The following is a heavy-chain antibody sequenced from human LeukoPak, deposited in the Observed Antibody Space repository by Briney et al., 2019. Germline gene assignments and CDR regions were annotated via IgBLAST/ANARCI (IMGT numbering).Heavy chain of an antibody. CDR3: AKDWGVVVPAARLSYYGMDV. CDR1: GYTFSSYY. J-gene: IGHJ6*02. V-gene: IGHV1-46*01. D-gene: IGHD2-2*01. CDR2: INPSGGST. Sequence: ASVKVSCKASGYTFSSYYMHWVRQAPGRGLEWMGIINPSGGSTSYAQKFQGRVTMTRDTSTRIVYMELSSLRAEDTAIYYCAKDWGVVVPAARLSYYGMDVWGQGTTVTVSS.